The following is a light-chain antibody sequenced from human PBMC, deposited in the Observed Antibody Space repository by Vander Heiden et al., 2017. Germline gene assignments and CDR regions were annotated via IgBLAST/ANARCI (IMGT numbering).Light chain of an antibody. J-gene: IGLJ1*01. CDR1: SSNIGSNY. V-gene: IGLV1-47*01. CDR3: AAWDDSLSGYV. CDR2: GNN. Sequence: HSLLPQPPSASGPPEQRVTISCSGSSSNIGSNYVYWFQQLPGTAPKLLIYGNNQRPSGVPDRFSGSKSGTSASLDISGLRSEDEADYYCAAWDDSLSGYVFGAGTKVTVL.